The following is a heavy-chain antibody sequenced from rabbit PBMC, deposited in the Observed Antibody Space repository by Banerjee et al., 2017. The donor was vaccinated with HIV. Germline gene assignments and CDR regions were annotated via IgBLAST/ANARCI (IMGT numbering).Heavy chain of an antibody. D-gene: IGHD6-1*01. Sequence: QSLDESGGDLVKPGASLTRTCTASGFTTSSSDCTCWVRQAPGKGLEWIACIDNGDGSTYYASWAKGRFTISKTSSTTVTLQMTSLTAADTATYFCARNTYGVVVYAPYFNLWGQGTLVTVS. CDR2: IDNGDGST. J-gene: IGHJ4*01. CDR3: ARNTYGVVVYAPYFNL. CDR1: GFTTSSSDC. V-gene: IGHV1S40*01.